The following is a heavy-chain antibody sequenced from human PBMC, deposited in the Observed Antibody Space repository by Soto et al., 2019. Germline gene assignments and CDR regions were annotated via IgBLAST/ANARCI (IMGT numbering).Heavy chain of an antibody. J-gene: IGHJ4*02. CDR1: GFTFNNYA. CDR3: AKDLFFGNTYGYFDH. Sequence: QLLESGGGLVQPGGSLRLSCAASGFTFNNYAMTWVRQAPGKGLEWVSEITGSGGSTYYADSVKGRFTISRDNSNNTLYLQMNSLRAEDTAVYYCAKDLFFGNTYGYFDHWGQGTLVTVSS. CDR2: ITGSGGST. D-gene: IGHD5-18*01. V-gene: IGHV3-23*01.